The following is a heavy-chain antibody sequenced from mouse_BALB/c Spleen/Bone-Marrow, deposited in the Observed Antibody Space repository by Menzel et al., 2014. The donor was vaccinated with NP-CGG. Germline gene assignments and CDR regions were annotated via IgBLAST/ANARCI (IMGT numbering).Heavy chain of an antibody. Sequence: EVQRVESGGGLVKPGGSLKLSCAASGFTFSSYTMSWVRQTPEKRLERVATSSSGGSYTYYPDSVKGRFTISRVNAKNTLYLQMSSLKSEDTAMYYCTRDGKGNYDYAMDYWGQGTSVTVSS. D-gene: IGHD2-1*01. CDR3: TRDGKGNYDYAMDY. J-gene: IGHJ4*01. V-gene: IGHV5-6-4*01. CDR2: SSSGGSYT. CDR1: GFTFSSYT.